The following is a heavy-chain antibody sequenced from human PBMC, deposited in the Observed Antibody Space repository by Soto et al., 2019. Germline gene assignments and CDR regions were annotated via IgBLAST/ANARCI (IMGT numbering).Heavy chain of an antibody. CDR1: GFTFTSHA. CDR3: AKHQRLGSGWSHFDY. V-gene: IGHV3-23*01. CDR2: ISGGGGYT. J-gene: IGHJ4*02. D-gene: IGHD6-19*01. Sequence: GGSLRLSCVASGFTFTSHAMSWVRQAPGKGLEWVSAISGGGGYTYYAESVKGRFTISRDNSKNTLYLLMSSLRAEDTALYYCAKHQRLGSGWSHFDYWGQGALVT.